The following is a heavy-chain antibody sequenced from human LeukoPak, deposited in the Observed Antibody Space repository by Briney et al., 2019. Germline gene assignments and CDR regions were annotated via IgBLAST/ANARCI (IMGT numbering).Heavy chain of an antibody. CDR2: IIPILGIA. V-gene: IGHV1-69*04. CDR1: GGTFSSYA. D-gene: IGHD2-2*01. CDR3: ARENCSSTSCGGGFDY. Sequence: SVKVSCKASGGTFSSYAISWVRQAPGQGLEWMGRIIPILGIANYAQKFQGRVTITADKSTSTAYMELSSLRSEDTAVYYCARENCSSTSCGGGFDYWGQGTLVTVSS. J-gene: IGHJ4*02.